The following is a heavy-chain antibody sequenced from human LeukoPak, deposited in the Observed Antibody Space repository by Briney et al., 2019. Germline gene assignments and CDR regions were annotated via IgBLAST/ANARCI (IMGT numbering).Heavy chain of an antibody. CDR1: GGSINGDGYY. CDR3: AVEGDYYDSNGCH. J-gene: IGHJ4*02. V-gene: IGHV4-61*02. D-gene: IGHD3-22*01. Sequence: SSETLSLTCTVSGGSINGDGYYWTWIRQPAGKGLEWIGRISINGGTKYNPSLKSRVTISMDTSKNQFSLNLNSVTAADSAVYYCAVEGDYYDSNGCHWGQGTLVTVSS. CDR2: ISINGGT.